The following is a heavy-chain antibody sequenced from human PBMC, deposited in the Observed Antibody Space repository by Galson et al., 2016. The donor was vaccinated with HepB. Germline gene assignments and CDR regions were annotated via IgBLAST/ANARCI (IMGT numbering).Heavy chain of an antibody. J-gene: IGHJ3*02. D-gene: IGHD1-26*01. CDR1: GFTFHAYA. Sequence: SLRLSCAASGFTFHAYAMHWVRQVPGKGLEWVSGIGWNGGSLGSADSVKGRFIISRDNAENSLYLQMNSLRAEDTAFYYCAKDRWYSGSYHGAFDIWGQGTMVTVSS. V-gene: IGHV3-9*01. CDR3: AKDRWYSGSYHGAFDI. CDR2: IGWNGGSL.